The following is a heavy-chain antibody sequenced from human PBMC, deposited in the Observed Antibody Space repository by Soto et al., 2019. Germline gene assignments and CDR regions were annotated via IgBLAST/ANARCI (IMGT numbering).Heavy chain of an antibody. Sequence: SSETRSFPCAVYGGSFRNNYWTWFRQPPGKGLEWIGEISLSGTTKYIPSLQSRGTISADTSRKQFFLKVTSVSAADTAVYYCARSLWFGTQPEIWGPGTLVAVSS. J-gene: IGHJ1*01. CDR1: GGSFRNNY. D-gene: IGHD3-10*01. CDR2: ISLSGTT. V-gene: IGHV4-34*01. CDR3: ARSLWFGTQPEI.